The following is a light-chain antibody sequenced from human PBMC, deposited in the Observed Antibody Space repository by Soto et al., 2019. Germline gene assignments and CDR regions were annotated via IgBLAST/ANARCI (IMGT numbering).Light chain of an antibody. V-gene: IGKV3-15*01. Sequence: EIVMTQSPATLSVSPGERATLSCRASQSISSELAWYQQKPGQPPRLLIYGASHRATGVPARFTGSGSGSDFSLTVSGLQSEDFSVYYCQQGHNWPLTFGQGTRLEI. CDR2: GAS. J-gene: IGKJ2*01. CDR1: QSISSE. CDR3: QQGHNWPLT.